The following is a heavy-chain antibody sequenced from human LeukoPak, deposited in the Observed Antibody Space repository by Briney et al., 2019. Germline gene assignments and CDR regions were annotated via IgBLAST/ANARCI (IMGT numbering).Heavy chain of an antibody. CDR1: GFTFSTYA. CDR2: ISDGGDYT. Sequence: PGGSLRLSCAASGFTFSTYAMSWVRQAPGKGLEWVSGISDGGDYTYYADSVKGRFTISRDNSKNTLHLQMNSLRADDTAVYHCVKEKKSGGWPFGYWGQGALVTVSS. J-gene: IGHJ4*02. D-gene: IGHD2-15*01. CDR3: VKEKKSGGWPFGY. V-gene: IGHV3-23*01.